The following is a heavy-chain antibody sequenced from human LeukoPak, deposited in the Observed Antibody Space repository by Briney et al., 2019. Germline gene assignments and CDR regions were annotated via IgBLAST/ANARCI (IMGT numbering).Heavy chain of an antibody. CDR1: GFTFSSYA. Sequence: GGSLRLSCAASGFTFSSYAMHWVRQAPGKGLEYVSAISSNGGSTYYANSVKGRFTISRDNSKNTLYLQMGSLRAEDMAVYYCARVVAAARPYYYYYMDVWGKGTTVTVSS. D-gene: IGHD2-15*01. CDR2: ISSNGGST. J-gene: IGHJ6*03. CDR3: ARVVAAARPYYYYYMDV. V-gene: IGHV3-64*01.